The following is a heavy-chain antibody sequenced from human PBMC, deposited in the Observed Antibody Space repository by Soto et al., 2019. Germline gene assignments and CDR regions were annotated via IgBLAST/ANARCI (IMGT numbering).Heavy chain of an antibody. CDR3: AKGGGYTSGTNDAFDF. D-gene: IGHD5-18*01. V-gene: IGHV3-30*18. CDR2: ISDDGKNK. CDR1: GFTFRTYG. J-gene: IGHJ3*01. Sequence: QVQLVQSGGGVVQAGRSLRLSCAASGFTFRTYGMHWVRQAPGKGLEWGAVISDDGKNKYNLASVEGRFTISRDNSKNMLFLQMYGLRTEDTAVYYCAKGGGYTSGTNDAFDFLGPGTMVTVSS.